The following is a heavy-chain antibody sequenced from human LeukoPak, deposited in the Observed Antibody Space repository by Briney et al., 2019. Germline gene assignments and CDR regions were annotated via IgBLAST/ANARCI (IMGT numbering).Heavy chain of an antibody. CDR2: ISSSGSTM. Sequence: PGRSLRLSCAASGFTFSSYEMNWVRQAPGKGLEGVSYISSSGSTMYYADSVKGRFTISRDNAKNSLYLQMNNLRAEDTAVYYCASPGEGYCSGGNCYYFDYWGQGTLVTVSS. CDR3: ASPGEGYCSGGNCYYFDY. D-gene: IGHD2-15*01. J-gene: IGHJ4*02. V-gene: IGHV3-48*03. CDR1: GFTFSSYE.